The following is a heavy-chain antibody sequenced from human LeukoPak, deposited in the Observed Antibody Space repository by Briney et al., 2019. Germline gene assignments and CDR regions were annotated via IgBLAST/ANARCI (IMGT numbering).Heavy chain of an antibody. J-gene: IGHJ4*02. V-gene: IGHV4-59*08. D-gene: IGHD3-22*01. CDR3: ARRQYYDSSGYWYYFDY. CDR1: GGSISSYY. Sequence: PSETLSLTCTVSGGSISSYYWSWIRQPPGQGLEWIGQIYYSGSTTYNPSLKSRVTISVDTSKNQFSLNLSSVTAADTAVYYCARRQYYDSSGYWYYFDYWGQGNMVTVSP. CDR2: IYYSGST.